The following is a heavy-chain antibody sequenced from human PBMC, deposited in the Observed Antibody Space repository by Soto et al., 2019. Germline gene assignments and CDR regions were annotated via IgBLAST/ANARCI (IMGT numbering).Heavy chain of an antibody. D-gene: IGHD2-21*02. J-gene: IGHJ3*02. CDR1: GFTVSSNY. V-gene: IGHV3-53*04. Sequence: GGSLRLSCAASGFTVSSNYMSWVRQAPGKGLEWVSVIYSGGSTYYADSVKGRFTISRNNSKNTLYLQMNSLRAEDTAVYYCARAVTRAFDIWGQGTMVTVSS. CDR3: ARAVTRAFDI. CDR2: IYSGGST.